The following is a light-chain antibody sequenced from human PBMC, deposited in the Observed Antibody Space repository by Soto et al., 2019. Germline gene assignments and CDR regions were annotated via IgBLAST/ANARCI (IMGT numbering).Light chain of an antibody. CDR1: TSNIGSNY. Sequence: QSVLTQPPSASGTPGQGVTISCSGSTSNIGSNYVYWYQQLPGTAPKLLIYRNNQRPSGVPDRFSGSKSGTSASLAISGLRSDDEADYFCATWDDSLNGFYVLGNGTKVTV. CDR3: ATWDDSLNGFYV. J-gene: IGLJ1*01. V-gene: IGLV1-47*01. CDR2: RNN.